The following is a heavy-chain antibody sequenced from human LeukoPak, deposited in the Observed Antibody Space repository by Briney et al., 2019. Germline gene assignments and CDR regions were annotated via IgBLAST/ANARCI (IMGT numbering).Heavy chain of an antibody. CDR1: GGTFSSYA. V-gene: IGHV1-69*13. CDR2: IIPISGTA. J-gene: IGHJ6*04. D-gene: IGHD3-10*01. CDR3: ARDRTGSGCMDV. Sequence: SVKVSCKASGGTFSSYAISWVRQAPGQGLEWMGGIIPISGTANYAQKFQGRVTITADESTSTAYMELSSLRSEDTAVYYCARDRTGSGCMDVWGKGTTVTVSS.